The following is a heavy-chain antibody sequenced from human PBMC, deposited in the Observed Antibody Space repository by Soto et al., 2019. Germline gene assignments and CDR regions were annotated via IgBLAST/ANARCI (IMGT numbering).Heavy chain of an antibody. Sequence: QVPLVQSGAEVKKPGASVKVSCKAPRYSFTAYFMHWVRQAPGQGLEWMGWINPNNGATHYGLSFQGRVTMTRDTSISTAYMELRSLRSDDTAVYYCASHDPGARFDPWGQGTLVIVSS. J-gene: IGHJ5*02. CDR1: RYSFTAYF. V-gene: IGHV1-2*02. CDR3: ASHDPGARFDP. CDR2: INPNNGAT. D-gene: IGHD1-1*01.